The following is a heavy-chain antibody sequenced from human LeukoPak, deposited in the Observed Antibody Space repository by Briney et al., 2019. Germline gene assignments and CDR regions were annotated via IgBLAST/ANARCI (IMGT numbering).Heavy chain of an antibody. CDR3: ARPTTQSDYSFDY. V-gene: IGHV3-21*01. Sequence: SISSSSSYIYYADSVKGRFTISRDNAKNSLYLQMNSLRAEDTAVYYCARPTTQSDYSFDYWGQGTLVTVSS. J-gene: IGHJ4*02. D-gene: IGHD4-11*01. CDR2: ISSSSSYI.